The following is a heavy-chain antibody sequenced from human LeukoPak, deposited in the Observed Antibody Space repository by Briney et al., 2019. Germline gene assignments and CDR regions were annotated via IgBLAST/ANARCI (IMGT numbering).Heavy chain of an antibody. Sequence: GGSLRLSCAASGFTFSGIAMHWVRQAPGKGLEWVAAISHDGSKEDYADSVKGRFTISRDNSKNTLFLQMNSLRLEDTAVYYCARGPFGSCSSPSCYFFDYWGQGTLVTVSS. CDR2: ISHDGSKE. J-gene: IGHJ4*02. CDR3: ARGPFGSCSSPSCYFFDY. V-gene: IGHV3-30*04. D-gene: IGHD2-2*01. CDR1: GFTFSGIA.